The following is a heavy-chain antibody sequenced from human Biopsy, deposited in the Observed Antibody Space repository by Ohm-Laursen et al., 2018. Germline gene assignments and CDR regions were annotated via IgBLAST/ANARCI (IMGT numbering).Heavy chain of an antibody. CDR1: GYTFTGYY. CDR3: PGRELLLDPWELLVRGPDGCCSRAMDV. CDR2: INPNRGDT. D-gene: IGHD2-15*01. J-gene: IGHJ6*02. Sequence: AASVKASRKASGYTFTGYYVHWVRQAPGQGLEWMGWINPNRGDTNYAQKFQGRVAMTRDSPTCTAYMEVSWPRSGVRAGYYCPGRELLLDPWELLVRGPDGCCSRAMDVWGPGTTVTVSS. V-gene: IGHV1-2*02.